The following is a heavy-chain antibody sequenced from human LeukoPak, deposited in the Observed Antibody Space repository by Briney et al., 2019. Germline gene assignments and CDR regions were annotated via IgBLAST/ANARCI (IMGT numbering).Heavy chain of an antibody. Sequence: SETLSLTCTVSGGSISSYYWSWIRQPPGKGLEWIGYIYYSGSTNYNPSLKSRVTISVDTSKNQFSLKLSSVTAADTAVYYCARMREAAFDYWGQGTLVTVSS. CDR1: GGSISSYY. V-gene: IGHV4-59*08. CDR2: IYYSGST. D-gene: IGHD1-26*01. CDR3: ARMREAAFDY. J-gene: IGHJ4*02.